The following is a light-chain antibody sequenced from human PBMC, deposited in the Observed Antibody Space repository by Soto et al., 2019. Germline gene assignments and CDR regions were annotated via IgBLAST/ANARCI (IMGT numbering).Light chain of an antibody. Sequence: QSALTQPASVSGSPGQSITISCTGTSSDVGGYNYVSWYQQQVGKAPKLIIYDVSNRPSGVSNRLYGSKSGYTASLNISGAQAEDEADYYCSSYAAGSSVVFGGGTKLTVL. CDR2: DVS. J-gene: IGLJ3*02. V-gene: IGLV2-14*01. CDR3: SSYAAGSSVV. CDR1: SSDVGGYNY.